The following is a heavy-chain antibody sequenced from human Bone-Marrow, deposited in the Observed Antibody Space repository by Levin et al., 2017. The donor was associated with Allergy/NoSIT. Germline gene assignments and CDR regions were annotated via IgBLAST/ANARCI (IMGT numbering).Heavy chain of an antibody. CDR3: AREKGTLWFGELLNDY. CDR2: IKSKAFGGTT. CDR1: GFTFGDYA. V-gene: IGHV3-49*03. D-gene: IGHD3-10*01. Sequence: SGGSLRLSCTTSGFTFGDYALSWFRQAPGKRLEWVGFIKSKAFGGTTDYAASVKGRFIISRDDAKSIAYLQMNSLKTEDTALYYCAREKGTLWFGELLNDYWGQGTLVTVSA. J-gene: IGHJ4*02.